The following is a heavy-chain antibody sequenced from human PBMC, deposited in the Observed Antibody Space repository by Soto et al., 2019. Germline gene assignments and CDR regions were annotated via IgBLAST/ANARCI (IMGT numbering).Heavy chain of an antibody. CDR2: VSGDLSTT. V-gene: IGHV3-23*01. D-gene: IGHD2-2*01. CDR1: GFTFTSYA. Sequence: LRLSCAASGFTFTSYAMSWVRQAPGKGLEWVAAVSGDLSTTYYADSVKGRFSISRDNSKNTLYLQMNSLRAEDTAVYYCARLEGCSSTSCSYYYYYMDVWGKGTTVTVSS. J-gene: IGHJ6*03. CDR3: ARLEGCSSTSCSYYYYYMDV.